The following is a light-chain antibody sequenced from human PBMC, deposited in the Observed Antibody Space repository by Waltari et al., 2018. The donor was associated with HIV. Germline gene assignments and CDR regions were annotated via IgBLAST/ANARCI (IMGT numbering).Light chain of an antibody. J-gene: IGKJ2*01. CDR2: AAS. CDR3: LQDYNSPPT. CDR1: QGIRND. V-gene: IGKV1-6*01. Sequence: AIQMTQSPSPLAASVGDRVIITCRASQGIRNDLVWYQQKPGKAPKVLIYAASTLQSGVPSRFSGSGSGTDFTLTISSLQPEDLAIYYCLQDYNSPPTFGQGTKLEIK.